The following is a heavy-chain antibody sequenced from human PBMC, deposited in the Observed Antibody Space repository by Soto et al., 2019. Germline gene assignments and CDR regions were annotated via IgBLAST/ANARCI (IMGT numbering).Heavy chain of an antibody. CDR3: EKDQRGMDY. V-gene: IGHV3-23*01. J-gene: IGHJ4*02. CDR1: GFTFGDYA. CDR2: ISGSGGST. Sequence: GGSLRLSCTASGFTFGDYAMSWVRQAPGKGLEWVSAISGSGGSTYYADSVKGRFTISRDNSKNTLYLQMNSLRAEDTAVYYCEKDQRGMDYWGKGTLVTVSS.